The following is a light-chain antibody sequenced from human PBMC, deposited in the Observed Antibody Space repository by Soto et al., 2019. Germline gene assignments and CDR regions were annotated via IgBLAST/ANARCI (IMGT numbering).Light chain of an antibody. Sequence: EIVLTQSPGTLSLSPGERATLSCRASQSVSSSYLAWYQQKPGQAPRLLIYGASSRATGIPASFSGSGSGTEFTLTISSLRSEDFAVYYCQQYNNWPPWTFGQGTKVDIK. V-gene: IGKV3-15*01. CDR2: GAS. CDR1: QSVSSSY. J-gene: IGKJ1*01. CDR3: QQYNNWPPWT.